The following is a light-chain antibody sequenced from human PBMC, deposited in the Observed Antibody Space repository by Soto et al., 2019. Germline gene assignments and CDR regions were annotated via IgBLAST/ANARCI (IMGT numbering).Light chain of an antibody. V-gene: IGKV2-30*01. CDR3: MQGSLCPHA. CDR2: QVS. J-gene: IGKJ2*01. CDR1: QSLVYSNGNTY. Sequence: DVVMTQSPLSLPVTLGQPASISCRSSQSLVYSNGNTYLNWFHQRPGQSPRRLIYQVSNRDSGVPDRFSGSGSGTDFTLKISREEAEDVGVYYCMQGSLCPHAFGQGTKLEIK.